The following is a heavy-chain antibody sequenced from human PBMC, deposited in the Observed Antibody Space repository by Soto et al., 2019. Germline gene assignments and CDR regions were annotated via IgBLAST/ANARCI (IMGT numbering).Heavy chain of an antibody. Sequence: EVQLVESGGGLVQPGRSLRLSCAASGFTFDAYAMYRVRQAPGKGLEWVSGISWNSGSIAYVDSVKGRFTISRDNAKNSLYLQMNSLRAEDTALYYCAKASNGGPHSYLLTDGFDPWGQGTLVTVSS. J-gene: IGHJ5*02. D-gene: IGHD5-18*01. CDR1: GFTFDAYA. V-gene: IGHV3-9*01. CDR3: AKASNGGPHSYLLTDGFDP. CDR2: ISWNSGSI.